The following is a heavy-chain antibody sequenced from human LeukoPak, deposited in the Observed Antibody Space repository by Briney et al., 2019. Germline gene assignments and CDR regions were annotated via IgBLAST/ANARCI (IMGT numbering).Heavy chain of an antibody. CDR3: ARGGAADCSGGSCYSY. J-gene: IGHJ4*02. V-gene: IGHV4-59*01. CDR1: GGSISSYY. CDR2: IYYSGST. D-gene: IGHD2-15*01. Sequence: SETLSLTCTVSGGSISSYYWSWIRQPPGKGLVWIGYIYYSGSTNYNPSLKSRVTISVDTSKNQFSLKLSSVTAADTAVYYCARGGAADCSGGSCYSYWGQGTLVTVSS.